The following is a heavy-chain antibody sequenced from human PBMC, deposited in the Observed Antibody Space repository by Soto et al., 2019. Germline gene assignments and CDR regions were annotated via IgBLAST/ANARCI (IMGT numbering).Heavy chain of an antibody. V-gene: IGHV1-24*01. Sequence: ASVKVSCKVSGYTLTEFSMHWVRQAPGKGQEGMGGFDPEDGETTHTQKVQSRNTMKEETSTDTAYMQLRSLRSEDTAGYYCATVRPRYFDLWGRGTLVTVSS. CDR3: ATVRPRYFDL. J-gene: IGHJ2*01. CDR1: GYTLTEFS. CDR2: FDPEDGET.